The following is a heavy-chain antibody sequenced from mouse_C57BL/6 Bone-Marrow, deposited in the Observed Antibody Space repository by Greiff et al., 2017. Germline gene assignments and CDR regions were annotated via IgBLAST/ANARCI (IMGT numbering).Heavy chain of an antibody. CDR1: GFTFSSYG. D-gene: IGHD2-2*01. Sequence: EVKVVESGGDLVKPGGSLKLSCAASGFTFSSYGMSWVRQTPDKRLEWVATISSGGSYTYYPDSVKGRFTISINNAKNTLYLQMSSLKSEDTAMYYCARESDYGNDRSMDKWGQGTSVTVSS. CDR2: ISSGGSYT. J-gene: IGHJ4*01. CDR3: ARESDYGNDRSMDK. V-gene: IGHV5-6*01.